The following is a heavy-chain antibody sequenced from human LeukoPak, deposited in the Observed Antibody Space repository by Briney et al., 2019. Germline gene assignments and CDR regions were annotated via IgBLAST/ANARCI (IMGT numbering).Heavy chain of an antibody. V-gene: IGHV3-11*01. J-gene: IGHJ6*02. D-gene: IGHD2-2*02. CDR3: ARGHPYPSRYYYGMDV. CDR2: ISSSGSTI. CDR1: GFTFSDYY. Sequence: GGSLRLSCAASGFTFSDYYMSWIRQAPGKGLEWVSYISSSGSTIYYADSVKGRYTISRDNAKNSLYLQMNSLRAEDTAVYYCARGHPYPSRYYYGMDVWGQGTTVTVSS.